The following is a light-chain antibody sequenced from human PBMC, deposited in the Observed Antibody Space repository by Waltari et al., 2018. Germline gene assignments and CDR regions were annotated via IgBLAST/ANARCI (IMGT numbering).Light chain of an antibody. CDR3: QQYGSRWT. Sequence: DIQMTQSPSTLPASLGDRVTLTCRASQSIGDSLAWSQQKPGKAPKLLVFKASTLERGVPSRFGGRGSGTEFTLTITSLQPDDVATYYCQQYGSRWTFGQGTKVEVK. CDR1: QSIGDS. J-gene: IGKJ1*01. V-gene: IGKV1-5*03. CDR2: KAS.